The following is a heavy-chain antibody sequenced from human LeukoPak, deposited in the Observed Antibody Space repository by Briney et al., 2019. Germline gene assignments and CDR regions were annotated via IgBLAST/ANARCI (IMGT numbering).Heavy chain of an antibody. CDR3: ARAGPYYDILTRYYKGYFDY. D-gene: IGHD3-9*01. CDR1: GGSISSYY. Sequence: SETLSLTCTVSGGSISSYYWSWIRQPPGKGLEWIGYIYYSGSTNYNPSLKSRVTISVDTSKNQFSLKLSSVTAADTAVYYCARAGPYYDILTRYYKGYFDYWGQGTLVTVSS. V-gene: IGHV4-59*01. J-gene: IGHJ4*02. CDR2: IYYSGST.